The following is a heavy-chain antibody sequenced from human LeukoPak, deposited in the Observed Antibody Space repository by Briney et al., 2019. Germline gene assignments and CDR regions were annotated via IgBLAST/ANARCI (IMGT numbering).Heavy chain of an antibody. CDR1: GFTFGDYG. Sequence: AGGSLRLSCTASGFTFGDYGLSWVRQAPGKGLEWVSGINWNGGSTVYADSVKGRFTISRDNAKNSLYLQMNSLRAEDTALYYCARAGGYNLWYFDYWGQGTLVTVSS. CDR3: ARAGGYNLWYFDY. D-gene: IGHD5-24*01. V-gene: IGHV3-20*04. J-gene: IGHJ4*02. CDR2: INWNGGST.